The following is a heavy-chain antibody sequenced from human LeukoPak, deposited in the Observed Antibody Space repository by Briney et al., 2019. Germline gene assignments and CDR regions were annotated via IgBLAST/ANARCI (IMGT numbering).Heavy chain of an antibody. D-gene: IGHD5-18*01. CDR2: ISWNSGSI. CDR1: GFTFDDYA. V-gene: IGHV3-9*01. J-gene: IGHJ6*02. Sequence: PGGSLRLSCAASGFTFDDYAMHWVRQAPGKGLEWVSGISWNSGSIGYADSVKGRFTISRDNAKNSLYLQMNSLRAEDTALYYCAGGPVDTAMEYYYYYGMDVWGQGTTVTVSS. CDR3: AGGPVDTAMEYYYYYGMDV.